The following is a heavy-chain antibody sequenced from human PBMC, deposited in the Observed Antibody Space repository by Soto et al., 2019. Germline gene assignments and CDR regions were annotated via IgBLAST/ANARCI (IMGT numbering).Heavy chain of an antibody. D-gene: IGHD1-1*01. CDR2: IFPDDSDI. CDR3: ARRISWYYFDS. V-gene: IGHV5-51*01. Sequence: PGESLKISCQASGYSFNRYWIGWVRQMPGQGLEWMGVIFPDDSDIRHSPAFRGQVTISADKSINTVYLQHTGLKASDTATYYCARRISWYYFDSWGQGTPVTVSS. J-gene: IGHJ4*02. CDR1: GYSFNRYW.